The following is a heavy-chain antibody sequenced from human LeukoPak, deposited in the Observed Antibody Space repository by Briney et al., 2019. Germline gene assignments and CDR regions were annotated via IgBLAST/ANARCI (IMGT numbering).Heavy chain of an antibody. J-gene: IGHJ4*02. CDR2: ISRTGGST. CDR1: GFTFSSYA. V-gene: IGHV3-23*01. D-gene: IGHD6-19*01. CDR3: AKASWLDLFDY. Sequence: PGGSLRLSCAASGFTFSSYAMSWVPQAPGKGLDRVSAISRTGGSTYYADSVKDRLTISRDNSKNTLYLQMNSLRAEDTAVYYCAKASWLDLFDYWGQGTLVTVSS.